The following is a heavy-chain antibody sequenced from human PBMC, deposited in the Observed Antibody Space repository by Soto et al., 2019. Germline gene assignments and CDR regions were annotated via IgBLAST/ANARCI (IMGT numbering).Heavy chain of an antibody. Sequence: ASVKVSCKASGYIFTGYYMHWVRQAPGQGLEWMGWINPNSGDTNYTQKFQGWVTMTRDTSISTAYMELSRLRSDHTAVYYCATXRISIAVAGETEYYFDYWGQGTPVTVSS. CDR2: INPNSGDT. V-gene: IGHV1-2*04. CDR1: GYIFTGYY. D-gene: IGHD6-19*01. J-gene: IGHJ4*02. CDR3: ATXRISIAVAGETEYYFDY.